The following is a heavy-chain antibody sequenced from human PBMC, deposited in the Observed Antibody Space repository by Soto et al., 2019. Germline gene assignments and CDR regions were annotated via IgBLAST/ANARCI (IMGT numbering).Heavy chain of an antibody. V-gene: IGHV4-4*02. CDR3: VGSYYDFWSGLDY. J-gene: IGHJ4*02. CDR1: SGSISSSNW. CDR2: IYHSGST. D-gene: IGHD3-3*01. Sequence: SETLSLTCAVSSGSISSSNWWSWVRQPPGKGLEWIGEIYHSGSTNYNPSLKSRVTISVDKSKNQFSLKLSSVTAADTAVYYCVGSYYDFWSGLDYWGQGTLVTVSS.